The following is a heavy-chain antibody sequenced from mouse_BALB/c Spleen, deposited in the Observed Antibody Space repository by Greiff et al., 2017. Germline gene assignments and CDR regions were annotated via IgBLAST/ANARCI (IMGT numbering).Heavy chain of an antibody. J-gene: IGHJ4*01. V-gene: IGHV3-2*02. Sequence: EVMLVESGPGLVKPSQSLSLTCTVTGYSITSDYAWNWIRQFPGNKLEWMGYISYSGSTSYNPSLKSRISITRDTSKNQFFLQLNSVTTEDTATYYCARDYRYDGGYAMDYWGQGTSVTVSS. CDR3: ARDYRYDGGYAMDY. D-gene: IGHD2-14*01. CDR1: GYSITSDYA. CDR2: ISYSGST.